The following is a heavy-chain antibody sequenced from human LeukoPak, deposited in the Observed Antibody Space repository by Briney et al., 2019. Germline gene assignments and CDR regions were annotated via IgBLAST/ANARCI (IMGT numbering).Heavy chain of an antibody. CDR2: INPNSGGT. CDR3: ARGGLYYVWDAFDI. V-gene: IGHV1-2*02. Sequence: ASVKVSCKASGYTLTGYYMHWVRQAPGQGLEWMGWINPNSGGTNYAQKFQGRVTMTRDTSISTAYMELSRLRSDDTAVYYCARGGLYYVWDAFDIWGQGTMVTDSS. CDR1: GYTLTGYY. D-gene: IGHD3-16*01. J-gene: IGHJ3*02.